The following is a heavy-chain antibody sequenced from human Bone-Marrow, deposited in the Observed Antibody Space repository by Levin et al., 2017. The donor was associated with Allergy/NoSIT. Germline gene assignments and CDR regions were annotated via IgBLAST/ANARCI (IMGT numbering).Heavy chain of an antibody. Sequence: GESLKISCKAFGYSFSGYYMHWVRQAPGQGLEWMGWVSPNTGDTKYAQRFQGRVTMTRNTSINTAYMELSSLTSDDTAVYYCARDGRWLRPEEDTFDSWGQGALVTVSS. J-gene: IGHJ4*02. CDR3: ARDGRWLRPEEDTFDS. D-gene: IGHD5-24*01. CDR1: GYSFSGYY. CDR2: VSPNTGDT. V-gene: IGHV1-2*02.